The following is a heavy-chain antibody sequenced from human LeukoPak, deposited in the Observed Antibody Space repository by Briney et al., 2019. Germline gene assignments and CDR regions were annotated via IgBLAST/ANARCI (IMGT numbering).Heavy chain of an antibody. Sequence: GGSLRLSCAASGFTFSSYAMSWVRQAPGKGLEWVSAISGSGGSTYYADSVKGRFTISRDNSKNTLYLQMNSLRAEDTAVYYCAKASDQWELLSWFDPWGQGTLVTVSS. D-gene: IGHD1-26*01. CDR2: ISGSGGST. CDR3: AKASDQWELLSWFDP. J-gene: IGHJ5*02. CDR1: GFTFSSYA. V-gene: IGHV3-23*01.